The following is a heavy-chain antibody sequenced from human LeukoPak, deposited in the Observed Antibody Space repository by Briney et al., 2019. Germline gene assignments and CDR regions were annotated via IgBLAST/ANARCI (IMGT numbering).Heavy chain of an antibody. CDR1: GGSISSYY. CDR2: IYYSGST. V-gene: IGHV4-59*08. D-gene: IGHD4-23*01. CDR3: ARHANCGGLDY. J-gene: IGHJ4*02. Sequence: SETLSLTCTVSGGSISSYYWSWIRQPPGKGLEWIGYIYYSGSTNYNPSLKSRVTISVDTSKNQFSLKLSSVTAADTAVYYCARHANCGGLDYWGQGTLVTVSS.